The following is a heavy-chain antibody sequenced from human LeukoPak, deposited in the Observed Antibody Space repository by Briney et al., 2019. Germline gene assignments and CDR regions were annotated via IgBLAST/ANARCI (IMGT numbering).Heavy chain of an antibody. J-gene: IGHJ6*03. CDR1: GGSFSGYY. V-gene: IGHV4-34*01. D-gene: IGHD3-16*02. Sequence: MPSETLSLTCAVYGGSFSGYYWSCIRQPPGKGLEWIGEINHSGSTNYNPSLKSRVTISVDTSKNQFSLKLSSVTAADTAVYYCARTGVGYNYYYYMDVWGKGTTVTISS. CDR3: ARTGVGYNYYYYMDV. CDR2: INHSGST.